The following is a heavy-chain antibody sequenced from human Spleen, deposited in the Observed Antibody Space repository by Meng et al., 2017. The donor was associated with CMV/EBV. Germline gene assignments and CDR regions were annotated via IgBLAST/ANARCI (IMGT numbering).Heavy chain of an antibody. CDR1: GGSITSTSSY. CDR2: IYYRGST. J-gene: IGHJ4*02. D-gene: IGHD3-3*02. V-gene: IGHV4-39*07. CDR3: VISSHN. Sequence: QGPLQESGPGLVKPSPTLSLTCTISGGSITSTSSYWGWVRQPPGKGLEWIGSIYYRGSTNYNPSLKSRISMSVDMSKNQFSLKVNSVTAADTAIYYCVISSHNWGQGTLVTVSS.